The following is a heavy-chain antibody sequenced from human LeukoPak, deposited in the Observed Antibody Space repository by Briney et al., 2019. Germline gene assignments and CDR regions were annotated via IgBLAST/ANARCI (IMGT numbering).Heavy chain of an antibody. CDR3: ARWVIGDYGDYGYDY. V-gene: IGHV1-69*13. Sequence: SVKVSCKASGYTFTGYYMHWVRQAPGQGLEWMGGIIPIFGTANYAQKFQGRVTITADESTSTAYMELSSLRSEDTAVYYCARWVIGDYGDYGYDYWGQGTLVTVSS. CDR2: IIPIFGTA. J-gene: IGHJ4*02. D-gene: IGHD4-17*01. CDR1: GYTFTGYY.